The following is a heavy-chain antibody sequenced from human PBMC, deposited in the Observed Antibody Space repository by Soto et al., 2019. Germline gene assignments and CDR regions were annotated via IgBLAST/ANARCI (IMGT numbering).Heavy chain of an antibody. Sequence: ASVKVSCKASGYTFTSYAMHWVRQAPGQRLEWMGWINAGNGNTKYSQKFQGRVTITRDTSASTAYMELSSLRSEDTAVYYCARGGTTVRWLDPWGQGTLVTVSS. CDR2: INAGNGNT. J-gene: IGHJ5*02. CDR3: ARGGTTVRWLDP. V-gene: IGHV1-3*01. CDR1: GYTFTSYA. D-gene: IGHD1-7*01.